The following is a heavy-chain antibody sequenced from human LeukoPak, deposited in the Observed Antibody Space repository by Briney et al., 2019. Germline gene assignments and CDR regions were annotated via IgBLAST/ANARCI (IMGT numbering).Heavy chain of an antibody. V-gene: IGHV3-48*04. D-gene: IGHD5-24*01. Sequence: GGSLRLSCAASGFTFSNAWMNWVRQAPGKGLEWVSFINGDSNMIYYADSVKGRFTISRDNAKNSLHLQMNSLRVEDTAVYYCARDADGHLDLWGRGTLVAVSS. J-gene: IGHJ2*01. CDR2: INGDSNMI. CDR1: GFTFSNAW. CDR3: ARDADGHLDL.